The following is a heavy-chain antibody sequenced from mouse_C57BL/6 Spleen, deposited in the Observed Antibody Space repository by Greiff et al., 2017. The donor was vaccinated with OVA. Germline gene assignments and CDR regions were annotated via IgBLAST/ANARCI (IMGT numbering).Heavy chain of an antibody. D-gene: IGHD3-2*02. J-gene: IGHJ2*01. Sequence: VQVVESGAELVRPGASVKLSCKASGYTFTDYYINWVKQRPGQGLEWIARIYPGSGNTYYNEKFKGKATLTAEKSSSTAYMQLSSLTSEDSAVYFCAREETAQASYFDYWGQGTTLTVSS. CDR3: AREETAQASYFDY. CDR1: GYTFTDYY. V-gene: IGHV1-76*01. CDR2: IYPGSGNT.